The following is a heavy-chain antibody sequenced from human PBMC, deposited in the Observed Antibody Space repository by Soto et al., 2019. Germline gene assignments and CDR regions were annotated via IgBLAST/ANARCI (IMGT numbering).Heavy chain of an antibody. CDR3: ASQETYSSPDYYYYYYMDV. D-gene: IGHD6-13*01. CDR1: GYTFTSYA. Sequence: GASVKVSCKASGYTFTSYAMHWVRQAPGQRLEWMGWINAGNGNTKYSQKFQSRVTITRDTSASTAYMELSSLRSEDTAVYYCASQETYSSPDYYYYYYMDVWGKGTTATVSS. V-gene: IGHV1-3*01. J-gene: IGHJ6*03. CDR2: INAGNGNT.